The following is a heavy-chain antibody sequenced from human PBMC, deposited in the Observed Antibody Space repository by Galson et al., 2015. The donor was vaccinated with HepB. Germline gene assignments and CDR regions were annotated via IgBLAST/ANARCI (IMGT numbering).Heavy chain of an antibody. V-gene: IGHV3-48*01. D-gene: IGHD2-15*01. Sequence: SLRLSCAASGFTFSSYSMNWVRQAPGKGLEWVSYISSSSSTIYYADSVKGRFTISRDNAKNSLYLQMNSLRAEDTAVYYCARGVVGVYYYYYYGMDVWGQGTTVTVSS. CDR1: GFTFSSYS. J-gene: IGHJ6*02. CDR3: ARGVVGVYYYYYYGMDV. CDR2: ISSSSSTI.